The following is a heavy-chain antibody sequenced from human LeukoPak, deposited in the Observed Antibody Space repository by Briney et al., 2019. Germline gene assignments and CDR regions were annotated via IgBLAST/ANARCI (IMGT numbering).Heavy chain of an antibody. CDR2: INHSGST. CDR1: GGSFSGYY. J-gene: IGHJ4*02. CDR3: ARVRYSYGSNSFDY. Sequence: SETLSLTCAVYGGSFSGYYWSWIRQPPGKGLEWIGEINHSGSTNYNPSLKSRVTISVDTSKNQFSLKLSSVTAADTAVYYCARVRYSYGSNSFDYWGQGTLVTVSS. V-gene: IGHV4-34*01. D-gene: IGHD5-18*01.